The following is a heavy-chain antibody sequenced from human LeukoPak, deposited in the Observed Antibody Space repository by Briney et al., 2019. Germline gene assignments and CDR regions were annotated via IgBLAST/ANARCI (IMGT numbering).Heavy chain of an antibody. Sequence: PGGSLRLSCAASGFTFDDYAMHWVRQAPGKGLEWVSGISWNSGSIGYADSVKGRFTISRDNAKNSLYLQMNSLRAEDMALYYCAKGGSEYSSSDFDYWGQGTLVTVSS. CDR3: AKGGSEYSSSDFDY. CDR2: ISWNSGSI. J-gene: IGHJ4*02. D-gene: IGHD6-6*01. V-gene: IGHV3-9*03. CDR1: GFTFDDYA.